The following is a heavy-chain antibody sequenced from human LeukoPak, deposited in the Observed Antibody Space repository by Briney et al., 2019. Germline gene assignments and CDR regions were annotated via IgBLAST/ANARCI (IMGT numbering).Heavy chain of an antibody. D-gene: IGHD2-15*01. CDR3: ARGVIVAIHNWFDP. V-gene: IGHV1-69*13. J-gene: IGHJ5*02. CDR1: GYTLTSYD. Sequence: SVKVSCKASGYTLTSYDINWMRQATGQGLEWMGGIIPIFGTANYAQKFQGRVTITADESTSTAYMELSSLRSEDTAVYYCARGVIVAIHNWFDPWGQGTLVTVSS. CDR2: IIPIFGTA.